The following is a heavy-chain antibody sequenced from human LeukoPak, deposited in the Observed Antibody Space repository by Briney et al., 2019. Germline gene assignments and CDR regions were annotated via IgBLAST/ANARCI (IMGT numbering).Heavy chain of an antibody. Sequence: SETLSPTCTVSGGSISSSSYYWGWIRQPPGKGLEWIGSIYYSGSTYYNPSLKSRVTISVDTSKNQFSLKLSSVTAADTAVYYCARHGTGSGYSFDYWGQGTLVTVSS. CDR2: IYYSGST. CDR3: ARHGTGSGYSFDY. D-gene: IGHD3-3*01. CDR1: GGSISSSSYY. J-gene: IGHJ4*02. V-gene: IGHV4-39*01.